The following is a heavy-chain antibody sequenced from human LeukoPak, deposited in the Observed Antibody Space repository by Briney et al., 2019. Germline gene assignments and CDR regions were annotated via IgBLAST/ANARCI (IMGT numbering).Heavy chain of an antibody. CDR3: AREVPYDTTIYYQPFDF. CDR2: MSAYNGNT. V-gene: IGHV1-18*01. CDR1: RYTFTSYG. D-gene: IGHD3-22*01. J-gene: IGHJ4*02. Sequence: ASVTVSCKASRYTFTSYGISWVRQAPGPGLEWMGWMSAYNGNTNYAQKLQARVTMTTDTSTSTAYMELRSLRSDDTAVYYCAREVPYDTTIYYQPFDFWGQGTLVTVSS.